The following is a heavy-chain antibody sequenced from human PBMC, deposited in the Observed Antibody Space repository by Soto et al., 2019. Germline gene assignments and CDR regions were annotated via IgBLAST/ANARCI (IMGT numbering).Heavy chain of an antibody. V-gene: IGHV3-74*01. Sequence: GGSKRLSCAAAGFTFSSYWMHWVRKAPEKGLVWVSRINGDGTTINYADSVKGRFTISRDNARNTLYLQMNSLRAEDTAVYYCAGTRSCPDAFDIWGQGTMVTV. CDR3: AGTRSCPDAFDI. D-gene: IGHD3-16*02. J-gene: IGHJ3*02. CDR1: GFTFSSYW. CDR2: INGDGTTI.